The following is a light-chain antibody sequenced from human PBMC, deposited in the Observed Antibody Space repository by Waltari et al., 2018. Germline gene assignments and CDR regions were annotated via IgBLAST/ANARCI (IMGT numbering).Light chain of an antibody. V-gene: IGLV2-11*01. CDR1: STDVGGYNY. CDR3: CSYADRFTVIL. Sequence: QSALTQPRSVSGSLGQSVTISCTGTSTDVGGYNYVSWYQQRPGDAPQLIIYDVTQRPSGVPDRCSGSKSGNAASLTISGLQGEDEADYYCCSYADRFTVILFGAGTKLTVL. CDR2: DVT. J-gene: IGLJ3*02.